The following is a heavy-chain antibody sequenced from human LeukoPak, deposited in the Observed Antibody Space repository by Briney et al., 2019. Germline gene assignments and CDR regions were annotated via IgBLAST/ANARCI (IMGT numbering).Heavy chain of an antibody. V-gene: IGHV4-30-2*01. D-gene: IGHD2-2*01. Sequence: KASETLSLTCAVSGGSISSGGYSWSWIRQPPGKGLEWIGYIYHSGSTYYNPSLKSRVTISVDRSKNQFSLKLSSVTAADTAVYYCARVGFQLLSFDAGWFDPWGQGTLVTVSS. CDR1: GGSISSGGYS. CDR2: IYHSGST. J-gene: IGHJ5*02. CDR3: ARVGFQLLSFDAGWFDP.